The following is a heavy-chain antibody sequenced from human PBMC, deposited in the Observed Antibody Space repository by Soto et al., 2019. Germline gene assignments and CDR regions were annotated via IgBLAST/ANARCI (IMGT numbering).Heavy chain of an antibody. J-gene: IGHJ6*02. CDR3: AQGIPGYYYGMDV. V-gene: IGHV3-30-3*01. CDR1: VFIFSSYT. Sequence: LXLSCAGSVFIFSSYTMHWVRQAPGKGLEWVAVISFDGGNKYYADSVKGRFTISRDNSKNTLFLQMNRLSAEDTAMYYCAQGIPGYYYGMDVWGQGTTVTVSS. CDR2: ISFDGGNK. D-gene: IGHD5-18*01.